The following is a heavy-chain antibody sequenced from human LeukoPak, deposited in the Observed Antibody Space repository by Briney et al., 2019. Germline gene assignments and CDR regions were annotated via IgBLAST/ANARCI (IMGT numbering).Heavy chain of an antibody. D-gene: IGHD3-22*01. CDR1: GFTFRSYD. Sequence: GGSLRLSCAASGFTFRSYDMHWVRQATGKGLEWVSGIGTAGEIYYPGSVKGRFTISRENAKNSLYLQMNSLRAEDTAVYYCASRPYYYDSSDQDYWGQGTLATVSS. J-gene: IGHJ4*02. CDR3: ASRPYYYDSSDQDY. V-gene: IGHV3-13*01. CDR2: IGTAGEI.